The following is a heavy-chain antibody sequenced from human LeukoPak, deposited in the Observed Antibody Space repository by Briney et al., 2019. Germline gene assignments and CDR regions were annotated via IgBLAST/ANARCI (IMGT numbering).Heavy chain of an antibody. D-gene: IGHD2-8*02. CDR1: GFTVSSAY. V-gene: IGHV3-53*01. J-gene: IGHJ4*02. CDR3: ARGGVRHY. Sequence: GGSLRLSCAASGFTVSSAYMSWVRQAPGKGPAWVSVIYCDGTTYYVDSVKGRFTISRDNPENTVFLQMHSLRAEDTAMYYCARGGVRHYWGQGTLVTVSS. CDR2: IYCDGTT.